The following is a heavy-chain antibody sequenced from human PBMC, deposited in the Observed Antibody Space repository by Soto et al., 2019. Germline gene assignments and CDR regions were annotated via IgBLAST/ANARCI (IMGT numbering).Heavy chain of an antibody. CDR1: GFSLSHYG. CDR3: AKDRVVLSAYAMDV. D-gene: IGHD2-21*01. J-gene: IGHJ6*02. V-gene: IGHV3-30*18. CDR2: ISYDGGAK. Sequence: QVQLVESGGGVVQPGRSLRLSCEGSGFSLSHYGMHWVRQAPGQGLEWVATISYDGGAKYHSDSVGGRFAISRDNSNNTLYLQMNSLRAEDTAVYYCAKDRVVLSAYAMDVWGQGTTVTVSS.